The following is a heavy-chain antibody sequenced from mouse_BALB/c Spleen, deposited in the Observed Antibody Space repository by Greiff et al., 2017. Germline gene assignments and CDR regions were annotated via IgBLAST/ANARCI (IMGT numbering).Heavy chain of an antibody. CDR2: IDPSDSYT. CDR3: ARAAGSSYEGYFDV. V-gene: IGHV1-69*02. D-gene: IGHD1-1*01. CDR1: GYTFTSYW. J-gene: IGHJ1*01. Sequence: QVHVKQPGAELVKPGASVKLSCKASGYTFTSYWMHWVKQRPGQGLEWIGEIDPSDSYTNYNQKFKGKATLTADKSSSTAYMQLSSLTSEDSAVYYCARAAGSSYEGYFDVWGAGTTVTVSS.